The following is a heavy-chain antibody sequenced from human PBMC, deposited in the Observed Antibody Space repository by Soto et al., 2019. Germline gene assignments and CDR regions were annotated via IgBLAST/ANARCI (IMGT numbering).Heavy chain of an antibody. Sequence: GASVKVSCKASGGTFSSYAISWVRQAPGQGLEWMGGIIPIFGTANYAQKFQGRVTITADKSTSTAYMELGSLRSEDTAVYYYASGSSSGVGGMDVWGQGTTVTVSS. J-gene: IGHJ6*02. V-gene: IGHV1-69*06. CDR2: IIPIFGTA. CDR3: ASGSSSGVGGMDV. D-gene: IGHD6-6*01. CDR1: GGTFSSYA.